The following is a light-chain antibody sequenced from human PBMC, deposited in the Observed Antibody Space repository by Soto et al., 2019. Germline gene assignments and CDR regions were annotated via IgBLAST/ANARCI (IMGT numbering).Light chain of an antibody. CDR2: DVS. J-gene: IGLJ1*01. Sequence: QSALTQPASVSGSPGQSITISCTGTSSDVGGYNYVSWYQQHPDKAPKLMIYDVSNRPSGVSNRFSGSKSGNTASLTISGLQAEDEAEYYCSSYTSSSYVVGTGTKVTVL. V-gene: IGLV2-14*01. CDR3: SSYTSSSYV. CDR1: SSDVGGYNY.